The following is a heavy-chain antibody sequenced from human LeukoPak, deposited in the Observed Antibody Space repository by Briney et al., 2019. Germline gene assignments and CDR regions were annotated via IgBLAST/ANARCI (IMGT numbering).Heavy chain of an antibody. Sequence: GGSLRLSCAASGFTFRNYGMHWVRQAAGKGLEWVAVVSYDGSNKYYADSVKGRFTISRDNSKNTLYLQMNSLRAEDTAVYYCARGSWRLVRGAASFESWGQGTLVTVSS. D-gene: IGHD3-10*01. CDR3: ARGSWRLVRGAASFES. CDR2: VSYDGSNK. V-gene: IGHV3-30*03. J-gene: IGHJ4*02. CDR1: GFTFRNYG.